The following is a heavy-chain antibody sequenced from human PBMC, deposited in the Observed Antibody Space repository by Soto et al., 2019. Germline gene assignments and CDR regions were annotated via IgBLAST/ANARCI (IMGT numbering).Heavy chain of an antibody. Sequence: GGSLRLSCAAPGFTFNNYAMSWVRQAPGKGLEWVSGISGSGGSTYYADSVKGRFTISRDNSKNTLYLQMNSLRAEDTAVYYCAKGLARNYGGNSEWGQGTLVTVSS. V-gene: IGHV3-23*01. CDR3: AKGLARNYGGNSE. J-gene: IGHJ4*02. D-gene: IGHD4-17*01. CDR1: GFTFNNYA. CDR2: ISGSGGST.